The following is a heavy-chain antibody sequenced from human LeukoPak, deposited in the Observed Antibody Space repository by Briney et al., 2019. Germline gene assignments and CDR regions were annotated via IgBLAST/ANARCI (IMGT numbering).Heavy chain of an antibody. Sequence: GGSLRLSCAASGFTFSSYWMNWARQAPGKGLEWVASINHNGNVNYYVDSVKGRFTISRDNAKNSLYLQMSNLRAEDTAVYFCARGGGLAVWGQGATVTVSS. D-gene: IGHD3-16*01. CDR1: GFTFSSYW. CDR2: INHNGNVN. CDR3: ARGGGLAV. V-gene: IGHV3-7*03. J-gene: IGHJ6*02.